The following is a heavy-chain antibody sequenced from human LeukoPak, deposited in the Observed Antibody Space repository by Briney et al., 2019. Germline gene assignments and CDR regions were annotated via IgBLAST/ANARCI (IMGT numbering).Heavy chain of an antibody. D-gene: IGHD2-21*02. CDR2: INHSGST. Sequence: SETLSLTCAVYGGSFSGYYWSWIRQPPGKGLEWIGEINHSGSTNYNPSLKSRVTISVDTSKNQFSLKLSSVTAADTAVYYCARGRDPFDYWGQGTLVTVSS. J-gene: IGHJ4*02. CDR3: ARGRDPFDY. CDR1: GGSFSGYY. V-gene: IGHV4-34*01.